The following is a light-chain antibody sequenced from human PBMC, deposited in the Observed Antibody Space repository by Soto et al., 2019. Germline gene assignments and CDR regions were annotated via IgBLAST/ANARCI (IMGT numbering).Light chain of an antibody. V-gene: IGKV1-5*01. CDR3: QHYNSYSEA. J-gene: IGKJ1*01. Sequence: DIQMTQCPSSVSASVGDRVTITCRASLGISSWLAWYQQKPGKAPKLLIYDASSLESGVPSRFSGSGSGTEFILTIRSLQPDDFATYYCQHYNSYSEAFGQGTKVDI. CDR1: LGISSW. CDR2: DAS.